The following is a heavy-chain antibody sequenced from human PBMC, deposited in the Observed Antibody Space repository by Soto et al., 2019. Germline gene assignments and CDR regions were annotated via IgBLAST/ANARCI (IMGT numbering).Heavy chain of an antibody. CDR1: GGPINTGGYY. CDR3: ARRLDDTPETFFNWFDP. V-gene: IGHV4-31*03. D-gene: IGHD2-15*01. Sequence: QVQLQESGPGLVKPSQTMSLTCTVSGGPINTGGYYWGWIRHLPGEGLEWIGHIFYTGTAYYNPSLRSRGTVSIDTSANQFSLHMYSVTAADTAMYYCARRLDDTPETFFNWFDPWGQGILVTVSS. J-gene: IGHJ5*02. CDR2: IFYTGTA.